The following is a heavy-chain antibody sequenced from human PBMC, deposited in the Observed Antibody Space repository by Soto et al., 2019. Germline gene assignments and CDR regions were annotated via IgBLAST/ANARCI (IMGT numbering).Heavy chain of an antibody. D-gene: IGHD5-12*01. CDR3: ARGQEGVVATH. J-gene: IGHJ4*02. CDR2: VKDGGHT. V-gene: IGHV4-34*01. Sequence: QVQLQQWGAGLLKPSETLSLNCAVTGGSLSGYYWSWIRQPPGKGREWIGEVKDGGHTNYSPSLRGLVTISSDTSNNQCSLRLNSVTAADTGVYYCARGQEGVVATHWDQGSLVTVSS. CDR1: GGSLSGYY.